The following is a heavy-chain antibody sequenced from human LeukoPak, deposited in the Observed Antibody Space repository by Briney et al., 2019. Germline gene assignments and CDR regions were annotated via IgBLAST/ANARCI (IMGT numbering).Heavy chain of an antibody. J-gene: IGHJ5*02. V-gene: IGHV1-18*01. CDR1: GYTFTSYG. D-gene: IGHD2-15*01. CDR3: ARAGYCSGGSCFSRWFDP. CDR2: SSAYNGNT. Sequence: GASVKVSCKASGYTFTSYGISWVRQAPGQGLEWMGWSSAYNGNTNYEQKFQDRVTMTTDTSTSTAYMELRSLRSDDTAVYYYARAGYCSGGSCFSRWFDPWGQGTLVTVSS.